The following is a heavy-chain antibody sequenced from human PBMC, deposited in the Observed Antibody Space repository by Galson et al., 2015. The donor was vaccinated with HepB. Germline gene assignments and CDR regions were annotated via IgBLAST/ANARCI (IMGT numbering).Heavy chain of an antibody. J-gene: IGHJ4*02. D-gene: IGHD2-2*02. CDR2: MSGNTGDT. CDR1: GFTFSSYA. Sequence: SLRLSCAASGFTFSSYAMGWVRQAPGKGLEYVSAMSGNTGDTYYADSVKGRFTISRDNSKNTLYLQMNSLRAEDTAVYYCAKRGPGYCSSTTCYKSFDYWGQGTLVTVSS. V-gene: IGHV3-23*01. CDR3: AKRGPGYCSSTTCYKSFDY.